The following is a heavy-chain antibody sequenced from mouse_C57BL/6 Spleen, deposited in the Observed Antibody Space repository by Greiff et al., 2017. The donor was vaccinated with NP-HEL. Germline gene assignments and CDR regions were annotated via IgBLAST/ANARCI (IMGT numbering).Heavy chain of an antibody. V-gene: IGHV1-50*01. Sequence: QVQLQQPGAELVKPGASVKLSCKASGYTFTSYWMQWVKQRPGQGLEWIGEIDPSDSYTNYNQKFKGKATLTVDTSSNTAYMQLSSLTSEDSAVYYCARCGCNCGRSAGYWGQGTTLTVSS. D-gene: IGHD2-1*01. CDR1: GYTFTSYW. J-gene: IGHJ2*01. CDR2: IDPSDSYT. CDR3: ARCGCNCGRSAGY.